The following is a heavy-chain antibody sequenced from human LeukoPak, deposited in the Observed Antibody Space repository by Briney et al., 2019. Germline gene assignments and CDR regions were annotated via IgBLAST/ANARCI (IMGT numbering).Heavy chain of an antibody. D-gene: IGHD3-9*01. CDR3: ARRFYDILTGYYYFDY. V-gene: IGHV5-51*01. J-gene: IGHJ4*02. CDR1: GYNFTIYW. Sequence: GESLKISCKGSGYNFTIYWIGWVRQMPGKGLEWMGIIYPGDSDTRYSPSFQGQVTISADKSISTAYLQWSSLKASDTAMYYCARRFYDILTGYYYFDYWGQGTLVTVSS. CDR2: IYPGDSDT.